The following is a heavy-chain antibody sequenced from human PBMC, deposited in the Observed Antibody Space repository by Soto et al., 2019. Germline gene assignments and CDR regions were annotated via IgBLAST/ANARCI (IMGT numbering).Heavy chain of an antibody. CDR2: IYSGGST. J-gene: IGHJ6*02. CDR3: ARPSGSYDYYYSGMDV. CDR1: GFTVSSNY. D-gene: IGHD1-26*01. V-gene: IGHV3-66*04. Sequence: EVQLVESGGGLVQPGGSLRLSCAASGFTVSSNYMSWVRQAPGKGLEWVSVIYSGGSTYYADSVKGRFTISRDNSKNTLYLQMNSLRAEDTAVYYCARPSGSYDYYYSGMDVWGQGTTVTVSS.